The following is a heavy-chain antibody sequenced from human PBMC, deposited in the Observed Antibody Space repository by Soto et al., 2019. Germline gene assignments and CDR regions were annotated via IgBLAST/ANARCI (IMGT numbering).Heavy chain of an antibody. Sequence: QVQLVHSGAAVKKPGSSVNVSCKASGGTFSSYTISWVRQAPGQGLEWMGRIIPILGIANYAQKFQGRVTITADKSTSTAYMELSSLRSEDTAVYYCARVPGRAAAGAPDYWGQGTLVTVSS. J-gene: IGHJ4*02. CDR3: ARVPGRAAAGAPDY. V-gene: IGHV1-69*02. CDR2: IIPILGIA. CDR1: GGTFSSYT. D-gene: IGHD6-13*01.